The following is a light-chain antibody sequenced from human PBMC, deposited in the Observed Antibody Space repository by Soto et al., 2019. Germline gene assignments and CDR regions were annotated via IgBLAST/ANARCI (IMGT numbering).Light chain of an antibody. J-gene: IGKJ2*01. Sequence: DIQMTHSPSSLSASVGDRVTITCRASQSISSYLHWYQQKPGKAPKLLIYSASSLQSGVPSRFSGSGSGTDFTLTISSLQPEDFATYYFQQSYSTPYTFGQGTKLEIK. CDR2: SAS. CDR3: QQSYSTPYT. CDR1: QSISSY. V-gene: IGKV1-39*01.